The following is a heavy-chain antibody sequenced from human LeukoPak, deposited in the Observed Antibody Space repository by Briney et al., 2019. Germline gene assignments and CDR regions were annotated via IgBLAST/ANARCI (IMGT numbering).Heavy chain of an antibody. CDR2: INTNTGNP. CDR1: GYTFTSYD. Sequence: ASVKVSCKASGYTFTSYDINWVRQATGQGLEWMGWINTNTGNPTYAQGFTGRFVFSLDTSVSTAYLQISSLKAEDTAVYYCARAFRRGGYNFGFWWGQGTLVTVSS. CDR3: ARAFRRGGYNFGFW. J-gene: IGHJ4*02. V-gene: IGHV7-4-1*02. D-gene: IGHD5-24*01.